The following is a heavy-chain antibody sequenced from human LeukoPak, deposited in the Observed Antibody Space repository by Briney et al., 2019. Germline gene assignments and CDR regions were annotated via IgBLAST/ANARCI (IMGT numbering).Heavy chain of an antibody. CDR1: EFTFSNYG. CDR3: ARGGAARPDY. CDR2: ISSSSSNI. J-gene: IGHJ4*02. V-gene: IGHV3-48*01. Sequence: GGSLRLSCAASEFTFSNYGVNWVRQAPGKGLEWVSYISSSSSNINYADSVKGRFSITRDNAKNSLYLQMNSLRVEDTALYYCARGGAARPDYWGQGTLVAVPS. D-gene: IGHD6-13*01.